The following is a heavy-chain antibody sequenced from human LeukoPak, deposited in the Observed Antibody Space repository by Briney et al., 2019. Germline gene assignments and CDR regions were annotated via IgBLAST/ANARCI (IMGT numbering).Heavy chain of an antibody. D-gene: IGHD2-21*02. CDR1: GGTFSSYA. CDR3: ARVTAINQWYFDY. J-gene: IGHJ4*02. V-gene: IGHV1-69*13. Sequence: SVKVSCKASGGTFSSYAISWVRQAPGQGLEWMGGIIPIFGTANYAQKFRGRVTITADESTSTAYMELSSLRSEDTAVYYCARVTAINQWYFDYWGQGTLVTVSS. CDR2: IIPIFGTA.